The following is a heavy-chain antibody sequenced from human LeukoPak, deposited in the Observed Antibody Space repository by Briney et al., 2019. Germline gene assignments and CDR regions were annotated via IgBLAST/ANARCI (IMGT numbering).Heavy chain of an antibody. D-gene: IGHD6-13*01. CDR1: GFTFSSYA. CDR2: ISGSGGST. Sequence: GGSLRLSCAASGFTFSSYAMSWVRQAPGKGLEWVSAISGSGGSTYYADSVKGRFTISRDNSKNPLYLQMNSLRAEDTAVYYCAKGRTYSSSWLYFDYWGQGTLVTVSS. V-gene: IGHV3-23*01. CDR3: AKGRTYSSSWLYFDY. J-gene: IGHJ4*02.